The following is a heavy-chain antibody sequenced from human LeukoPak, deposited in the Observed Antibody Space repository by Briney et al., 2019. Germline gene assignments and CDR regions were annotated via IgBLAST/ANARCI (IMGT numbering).Heavy chain of an antibody. V-gene: IGHV3-66*02. CDR3: SRGRSAYSNPYYYCYYMDV. Sequence: GGSLKLSRTASGFTVSSNYMSWVRQAPGKGLEWISVIYSGSSTYYADSVKGRFTISRNNSKNTLYLQMNSLRAEDPAVYYCSRGRSAYSNPYYYCYYMDVWGKGTTVTVSS. CDR2: IYSGSST. J-gene: IGHJ6*03. CDR1: GFTVSSNY. D-gene: IGHD4-11*01.